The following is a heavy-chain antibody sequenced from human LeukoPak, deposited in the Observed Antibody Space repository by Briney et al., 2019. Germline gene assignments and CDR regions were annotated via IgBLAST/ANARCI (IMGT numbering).Heavy chain of an antibody. CDR1: GFTFDDYG. CDR3: AREEGWELLSNAFDI. V-gene: IGHV3-20*04. D-gene: IGHD1-26*01. CDR2: INWNGGST. J-gene: IGHJ3*02. Sequence: GGSLSHFRCLSGFTFDDYGMRWVRQAPGRGLEWVSGINWNGGSTGYADSVKGRFTISRDNAKNSLYLQMNSLRAEDTALYYCAREEGWELLSNAFDIWGQGTMVSVS.